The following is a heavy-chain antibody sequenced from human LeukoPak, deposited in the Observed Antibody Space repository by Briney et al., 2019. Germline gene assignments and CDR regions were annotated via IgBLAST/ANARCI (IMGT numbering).Heavy chain of an antibody. CDR3: ARDTYYYGSGPNRGFDY. V-gene: IGHV3-53*01. CDR2: IYSGGST. CDR1: GFTVSSNY. D-gene: IGHD3-10*01. J-gene: IGHJ4*02. Sequence: GGSLRLSCAASGFTVSSNYMSWVRQAPGKGLEWVSIIYSGGSTFYADSVKGRFTISRDNSKNTLYLQMNSLRAEDTAVYYCARDTYYYGSGPNRGFDYWGQGTLVTVSS.